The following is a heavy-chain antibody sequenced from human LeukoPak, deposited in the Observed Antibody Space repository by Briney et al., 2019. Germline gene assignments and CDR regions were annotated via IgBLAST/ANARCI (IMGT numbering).Heavy chain of an antibody. CDR2: INHSGST. V-gene: IGHV4-34*01. Sequence: SETLSLTCAVYGGSFSGYYWSWIRQPPGKGLEWIGEINHSGSTNYNPSLKSRVTISVDTSKNQFSLKLSPVTAADTAVYYCARLRRYSSSWDFDYWGQGTLVTVSS. D-gene: IGHD6-13*01. CDR1: GGSFSGYY. J-gene: IGHJ4*02. CDR3: ARLRRYSSSWDFDY.